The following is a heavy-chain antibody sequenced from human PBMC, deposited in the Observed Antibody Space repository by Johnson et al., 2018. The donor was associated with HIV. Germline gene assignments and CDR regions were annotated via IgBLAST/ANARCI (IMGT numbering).Heavy chain of an antibody. V-gene: IGHV3-25*04. Sequence: QLVESGGGLVKPGGSLRLSCAASGFTFSDYYMNCVRQAPGNGLELVGQVNRNGGSTYLIDSGKDRFNISRDNALDTLHLQMNSLRAEDTAVYYCARDYLTHDAFDIWGQGTMVTVSS. D-gene: IGHD1-14*01. CDR1: GFTFSDYY. J-gene: IGHJ3*02. CDR2: VNRNGGST. CDR3: ARDYLTHDAFDI.